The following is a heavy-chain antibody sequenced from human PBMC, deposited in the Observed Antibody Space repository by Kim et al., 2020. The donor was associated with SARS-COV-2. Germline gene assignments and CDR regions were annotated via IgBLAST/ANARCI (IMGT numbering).Heavy chain of an antibody. V-gene: IGHV3-66*01. D-gene: IGHD4-17*01. J-gene: IGHJ6*02. CDR3: ARDATDYGDYWSGYYYGMDV. Sequence: GRFTISRDNSKNILYLQMNSLRAEDTAVYYCARDATDYGDYWSGYYYGMDVWGQGTTVTVSS.